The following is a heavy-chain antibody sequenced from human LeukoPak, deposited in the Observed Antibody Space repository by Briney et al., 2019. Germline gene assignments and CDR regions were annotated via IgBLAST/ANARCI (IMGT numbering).Heavy chain of an antibody. CDR3: AKDRAGLVRGIVGGSTATPHFDY. D-gene: IGHD1-26*01. Sequence: GGSLRLSCAASGFTFSSYAMSWVRQAPGKGLEWVAAIRGSGGSTYYADSVKGRFTISRDNSKNTLFLQMNSLRAEDTAVYYCAKDRAGLVRGIVGGSTATPHFDYWGQGTLVTVSS. V-gene: IGHV3-23*01. CDR2: IRGSGGST. J-gene: IGHJ4*02. CDR1: GFTFSSYA.